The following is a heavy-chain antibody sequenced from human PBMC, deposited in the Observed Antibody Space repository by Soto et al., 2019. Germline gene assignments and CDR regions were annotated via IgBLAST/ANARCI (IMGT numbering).Heavy chain of an antibody. CDR2: ISYDGSNK. Sequence: QVQLVESGGGVVQPGRSLRLSCAASGFTFSSYAMHWVRQAPGKGLEWVAVISYDGSNKYYADSVKGRFTISRDNSKNTLYLQMNSLRAEDTAVYYCAIDVLLWFGELEYYFDYWGQGTLVTVSS. D-gene: IGHD3-10*01. V-gene: IGHV3-30-3*01. J-gene: IGHJ4*02. CDR3: AIDVLLWFGELEYYFDY. CDR1: GFTFSSYA.